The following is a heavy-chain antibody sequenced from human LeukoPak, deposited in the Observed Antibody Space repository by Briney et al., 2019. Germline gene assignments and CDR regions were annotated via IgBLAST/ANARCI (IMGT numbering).Heavy chain of an antibody. CDR1: GYGFTGYY. V-gene: IGHV1-46*03. Sequence: ASVKVSCKAFGYGFTGYYIHWVRQAPGQGLEWMGIINPSVGGTTYARKFQGRVTMTRDTSTSTVYMELSSLRSEDTAVYYCARHGSGRYYPAEGRVDYWGQGTLVTVSS. D-gene: IGHD3-10*01. J-gene: IGHJ4*02. CDR3: ARHGSGRYYPAEGRVDY. CDR2: INPSVGGT.